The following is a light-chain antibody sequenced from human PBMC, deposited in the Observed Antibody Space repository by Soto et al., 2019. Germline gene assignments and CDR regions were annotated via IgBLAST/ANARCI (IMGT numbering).Light chain of an antibody. Sequence: QSALTQPPSASGSPGQSVTISCTGSSSDIGAYNYVSWYQQHPGKAPKLILHEVSERPSWVPDRFSGSRSGNTASLSVSGLRDEYEADYYCCLFAGSNGRWGFGGGTQLTVL. CDR3: CLFAGSNGRWG. V-gene: IGLV2-8*01. CDR1: SSDIGAYNY. CDR2: EVS. J-gene: IGLJ3*02.